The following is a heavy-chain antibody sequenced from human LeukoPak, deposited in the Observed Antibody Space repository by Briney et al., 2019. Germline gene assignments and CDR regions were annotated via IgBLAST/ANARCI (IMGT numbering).Heavy chain of an antibody. CDR3: ANKRGLSGYFVY. CDR2: ISYDGSNK. V-gene: IGHV3-30*18. CDR1: GVTLSSYG. Sequence: PGGSLRLSCAASGVTLSSYGMHWVRQAPGKGLEWVAVISYDGSNKYYADSVKGRFTISRDNSKNTLYLQMNSLRAEDTAVYYCANKRGLSGYFVYWGQGTLVTVSS. D-gene: IGHD3-9*01. J-gene: IGHJ4*02.